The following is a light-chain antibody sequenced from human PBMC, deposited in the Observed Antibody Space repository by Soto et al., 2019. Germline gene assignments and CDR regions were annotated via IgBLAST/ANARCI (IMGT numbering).Light chain of an antibody. CDR1: QGISSW. V-gene: IGKV1-12*01. Sequence: DIQMTQSPSFVSASVGDRVTITCRASQGISSWLSWYQQKPGTAPTLLVYKASTLQDGVPSRFSGSRSGTDFTLTINSLQPEDFGTYYCHQASSFPLTFGGVTKVEIK. J-gene: IGKJ4*01. CDR3: HQASSFPLT. CDR2: KAS.